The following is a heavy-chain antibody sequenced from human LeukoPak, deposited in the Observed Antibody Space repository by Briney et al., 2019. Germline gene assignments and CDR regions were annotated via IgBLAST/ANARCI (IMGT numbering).Heavy chain of an antibody. CDR2: INPNSGGT. J-gene: IGHJ4*02. V-gene: IGHV1-2*06. Sequence: GASVKVSCKASVYTFTGYNMHWVRQAPGQGLEWMGRINPNSGGTNYAQRFQGRVTMTRDTSINTAYMELSRLRSDDTAVYYCARDLSASVADFDYWGQGTLVTVSS. D-gene: IGHD6-19*01. CDR3: ARDLSASVADFDY. CDR1: VYTFTGYN.